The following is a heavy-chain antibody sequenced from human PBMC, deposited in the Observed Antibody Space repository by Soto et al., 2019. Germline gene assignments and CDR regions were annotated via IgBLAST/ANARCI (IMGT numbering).Heavy chain of an antibody. V-gene: IGHV2-5*02. Sequence: QITLKESGPTLVKPTQTLTLTCTFSGFSLNTGGLGVGWIRQPPGKALEWLALIYWDNDKRYSPSLRSRLTLTKDTSKHQVVLTMTNMDPVDAATYYCVHSRCGGDCLQSYSSHYYYGMDVWGQGTTVTVSS. CDR3: VHSRCGGDCLQSYSSHYYYGMDV. J-gene: IGHJ6*02. D-gene: IGHD2-21*02. CDR1: GFSLNTGGLG. CDR2: IYWDNDK.